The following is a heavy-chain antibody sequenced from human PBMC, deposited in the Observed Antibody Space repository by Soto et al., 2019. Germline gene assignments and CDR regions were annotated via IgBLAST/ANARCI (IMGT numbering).Heavy chain of an antibody. CDR3: ARGKHWNPSPTY. Sequence: ASVQVSCKASGYTFTSYAMHWVRQAPGQRLEWMGWINADSVKGRFTISRDNAKNSLYLQMNSLRAEDTAVYYCARGKHWNPSPTYWGQGTLVTVSS. D-gene: IGHD1-1*01. CDR2: INADS. J-gene: IGHJ4*02. CDR1: GYTFTSYA. V-gene: IGHV1-3*01.